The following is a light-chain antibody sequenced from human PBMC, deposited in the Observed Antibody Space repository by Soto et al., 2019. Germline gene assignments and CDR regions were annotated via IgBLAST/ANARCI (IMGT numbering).Light chain of an antibody. J-gene: IGKJ1*01. Sequence: DIQMTQSPSSLSASVGDRVTITCRASQSVSSWLALYQQKPEKAPNLLNYDASSLESGVPSWCSGSGSATEFTITSHSLHHDYFVSYCCQQYNSYSTFGQGTKVDIK. CDR1: QSVSSW. CDR3: QQYNSYST. V-gene: IGKV1-5*01. CDR2: DAS.